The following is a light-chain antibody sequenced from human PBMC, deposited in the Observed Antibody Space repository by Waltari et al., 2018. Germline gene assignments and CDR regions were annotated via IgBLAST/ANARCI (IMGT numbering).Light chain of an antibody. J-gene: IGKJ1*01. CDR3: QQYYSTPRT. Sequence: DIVMTQSPDSLAVSLGERATINCKSSQYVLYSSNNKNYLAWYQQKPGQAPKLLIYLASARQSGVPDRFSGSGSGTDLTLTISSLQAEDVAVYYCQQYYSTPRTFGQGTKVEIK. CDR1: QYVLYSSNNKNY. CDR2: LAS. V-gene: IGKV4-1*01.